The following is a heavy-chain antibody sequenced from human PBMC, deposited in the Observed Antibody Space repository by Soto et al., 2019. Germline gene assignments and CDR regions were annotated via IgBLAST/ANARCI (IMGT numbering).Heavy chain of an antibody. V-gene: IGHV3-9*01. Sequence: GGSLRLSCAASGFTFDDYAMHWVRQAPGKGLEWVSGISRKSTGLGYVDSVKGRFTISRDNAKNSLYLQMNSLRAEDTAFYFCAKGGDWNNNKGFDIWGQGTMVTVSS. J-gene: IGHJ3*02. D-gene: IGHD1-1*01. CDR2: ISRKSTGL. CDR3: AKGGDWNNNKGFDI. CDR1: GFTFDDYA.